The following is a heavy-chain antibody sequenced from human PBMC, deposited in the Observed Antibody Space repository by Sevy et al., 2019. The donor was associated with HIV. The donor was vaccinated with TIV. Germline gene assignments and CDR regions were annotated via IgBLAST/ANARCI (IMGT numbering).Heavy chain of an antibody. J-gene: IGHJ4*02. CDR3: ARVETNLYYYDSSGYKRYYFDY. CDR1: GGSISSYY. CDR2: IYYSGST. Sequence: SETLSLTCTVSGGSISSYYWSWVRQPPGKGLEWVGYIYYSGSTNYNPSLKSRVTISVEPSKNQFSLKLSSVTAADTAVYYCARVETNLYYYDSSGYKRYYFDYWGQGTLVTVSS. D-gene: IGHD3-22*01. V-gene: IGHV4-59*01.